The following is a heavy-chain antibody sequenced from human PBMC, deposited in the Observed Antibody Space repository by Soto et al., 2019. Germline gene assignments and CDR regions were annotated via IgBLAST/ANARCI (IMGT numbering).Heavy chain of an antibody. CDR2: INPDSGRT. CDR3: ATGYSSRWYWFDP. J-gene: IGHJ5*02. V-gene: IGHV1-2*02. D-gene: IGHD6-13*01. CDR1: GDTFTGYY. Sequence: QVQLVQSGAEVKKPGASVKVSCKATGDTFTGYYMHWVRQAPGQGLEWMGWINPDSGRTNYAQKLQGRVTMTRDTSVRTAYMELNRLTSDDTAVYYCATGYSSRWYWFDPRGQGTLVTVSS.